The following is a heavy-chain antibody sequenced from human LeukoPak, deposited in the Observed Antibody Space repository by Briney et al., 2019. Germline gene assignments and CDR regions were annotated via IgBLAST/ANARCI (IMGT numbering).Heavy chain of an antibody. J-gene: IGHJ5*02. V-gene: IGHV4-39*01. D-gene: IGHD4-17*01. CDR2: ISYSGSA. Sequence: PSRTLSLTSSVSGGSISSSAYYSGWIRQPPGNGLEWSVGISYSGSAYYNPSLKSRVTISADTSKNQFSLNLNSVTAADTAVYYCARRVDGAYGNCFYPWGQGTLVTVSS. CDR3: ARRVDGAYGNCFYP. CDR1: GGSISSSAYY.